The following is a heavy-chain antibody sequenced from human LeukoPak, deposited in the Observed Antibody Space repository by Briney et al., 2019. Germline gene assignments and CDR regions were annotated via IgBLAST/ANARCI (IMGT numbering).Heavy chain of an antibody. Sequence: PSETLSLTCTVSGGSISSHYWSWIRQPPGKGLEWIGYIYYSGSTNYNPSLKSRVTISVDTSKNQFSLKLSSVTAADTAVYYCARGGPYSGIDYWGQGTLVTVSS. CDR2: IYYSGST. CDR1: GGSISSHY. D-gene: IGHD1-26*01. V-gene: IGHV4-59*11. J-gene: IGHJ4*02. CDR3: ARGGPYSGIDY.